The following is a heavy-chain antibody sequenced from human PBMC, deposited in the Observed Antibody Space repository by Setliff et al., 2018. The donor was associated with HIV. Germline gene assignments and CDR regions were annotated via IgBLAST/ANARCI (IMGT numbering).Heavy chain of an antibody. CDR3: ARDRSLRFSQSPSLNYFDS. CDR1: SYSIDNGYY. CDR2: IYNSGNT. D-gene: IGHD5-12*01. J-gene: IGHJ4*02. V-gene: IGHV4-38-2*02. Sequence: SETLSLTCAVFSYSIDNGYYWAWIRQAPGKGLEWIGRIYNSGNTDYNPSLRSRATISVDISKNRFSLKLTSVAATDTAVYFCARDRSLRFSQSPSLNYFDSWGQGAQVTVTS.